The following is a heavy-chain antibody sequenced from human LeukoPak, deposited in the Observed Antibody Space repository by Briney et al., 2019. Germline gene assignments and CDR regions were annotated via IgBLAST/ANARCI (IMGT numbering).Heavy chain of an antibody. CDR1: GYTFTSYY. CDR3: ARAPYYGSGSYSTEFDY. Sequence: ASVKVSCKASGYTFTSYYMHWVRQAPGQGLEWMGIINPSGGSTSYAQKFQGRVTMTRDTFTSTVYMELSSLRSEDTAVYYCARAPYYGSGSYSTEFDYWGQGTLVTVSS. V-gene: IGHV1-46*01. D-gene: IGHD3-10*01. CDR2: INPSGGST. J-gene: IGHJ4*02.